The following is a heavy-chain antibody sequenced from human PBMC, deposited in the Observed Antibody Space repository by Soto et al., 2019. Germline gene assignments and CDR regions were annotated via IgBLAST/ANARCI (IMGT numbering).Heavy chain of an antibody. CDR3: AKDPVGATHPYYFDF. CDR1: GFTFSNYV. V-gene: IGHV3-23*01. J-gene: IGHJ4*02. D-gene: IGHD1-26*01. Sequence: GGSLRLSCAASGFTFSNYVMSWVRQAPGKGLEWVSAISGSGGSTYYADSVKGRFTISRDNSKNTLYLQMNSLRAEDTAVYYCAKDPVGATHPYYFDFWGLGTLVTVSS. CDR2: ISGSGGST.